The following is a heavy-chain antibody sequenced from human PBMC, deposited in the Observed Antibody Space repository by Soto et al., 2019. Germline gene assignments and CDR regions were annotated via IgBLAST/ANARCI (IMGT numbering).Heavy chain of an antibody. CDR1: GYTFTSYA. V-gene: IGHV1-3*01. D-gene: IGHD3-10*02. CDR2: INAGNGNT. Sequence: ASVKVSCKASGYTFTSYAMHWVRQAPGQRLEWMGWINAGNGNTKYSQKFQGRVTITRDTSASTAYMELSSLRSEDTAVYYCARDFYVENYFDYWGQGTLVTVSS. J-gene: IGHJ4*02. CDR3: ARDFYVENYFDY.